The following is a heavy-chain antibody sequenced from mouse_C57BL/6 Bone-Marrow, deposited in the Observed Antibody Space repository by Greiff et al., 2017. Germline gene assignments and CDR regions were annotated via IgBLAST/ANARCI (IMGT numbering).Heavy chain of an antibody. D-gene: IGHD1-1*02. CDR3: ARIWSFAY. V-gene: IGHV1-82*01. CDR2: IYPGDGDT. CDR1: GYAFSSSW. J-gene: IGHJ3*01. Sequence: QVQLQQSGPELVKPGASVKISCKASGYAFSSSWMNWVKQRPGKGLEWIGRIYPGDGDTNYNGKFKGKATLTVDKSSSTAYMQLSSLTSEDAAVYCSARIWSFAYWGQGTLVTVSA.